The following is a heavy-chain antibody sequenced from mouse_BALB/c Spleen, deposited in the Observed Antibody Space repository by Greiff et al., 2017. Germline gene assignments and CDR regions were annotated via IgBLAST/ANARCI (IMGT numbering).Heavy chain of an antibody. V-gene: IGHV5-12-1*01. Sequence: EVQLQESGGGLVKPGGSLKLSCAASGFAFSSYDMSWVRQTPEKRLEWVAYISSGGGSTYYPDTVKGRFTISRDNAKNTLYLQMSSLKSEDTAMYYCARQSGNSAWFAYWGQGTLVTVSA. CDR1: GFAFSSYD. CDR2: ISSGGGST. D-gene: IGHD1-3*01. CDR3: ARQSGNSAWFAY. J-gene: IGHJ3*01.